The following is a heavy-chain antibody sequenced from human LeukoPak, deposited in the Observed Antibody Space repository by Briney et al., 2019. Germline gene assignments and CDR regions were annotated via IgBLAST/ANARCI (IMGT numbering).Heavy chain of an antibody. Sequence: GGSLRLLCGASGLTYNYYYMLWMRQAPARGLAGVSYICRSGRNIHFADAVKGRFTISRDNAKICMYLQMNSLTAAETSEYCCARALPGGSSWSQAVWFDPWGQGTLVTVSS. CDR2: ICRSGRNI. D-gene: IGHD6-13*01. CDR1: GLTYNYYY. J-gene: IGHJ5*02. V-gene: IGHV3-11*01. CDR3: ARALPGGSSWSQAVWFDP.